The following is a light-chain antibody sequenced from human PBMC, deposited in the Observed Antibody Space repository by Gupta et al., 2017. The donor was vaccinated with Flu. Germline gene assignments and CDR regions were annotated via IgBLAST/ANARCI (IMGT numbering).Light chain of an antibody. CDR1: SSDVGNSDY. Sequence: SALTQPASVSGSPGPSITISCPGTSSDVGNSDYVSWYQQDSGKAPKLLIYDVSNRPSGVSSRFSGSKSGNTASLTISGLQAEDETDYYCSSYTSTNTFYVFGTGTKVTVL. CDR3: SSYTSTNTFYV. J-gene: IGLJ1*01. V-gene: IGLV2-14*01. CDR2: DVS.